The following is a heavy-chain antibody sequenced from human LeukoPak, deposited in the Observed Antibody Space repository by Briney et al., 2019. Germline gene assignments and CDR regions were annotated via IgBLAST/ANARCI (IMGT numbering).Heavy chain of an antibody. J-gene: IGHJ4*02. CDR1: GFTFSSCG. D-gene: IGHD1-14*01. CDR3: ATETIGRHYDY. Sequence: GGSLRLSCAASGFTFSSCGFNWVRQAPGKGLEWVSSIGPTDTDRYYADSVRGRFTISRDNAKNSMHLQMDSLRDEDTAVYYCATETIGRHYDYWGQGTLLTVSS. V-gene: IGHV3-21*01. CDR2: IGPTDTDR.